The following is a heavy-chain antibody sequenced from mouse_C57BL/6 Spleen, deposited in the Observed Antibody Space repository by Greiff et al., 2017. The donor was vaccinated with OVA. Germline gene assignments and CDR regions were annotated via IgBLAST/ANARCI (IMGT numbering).Heavy chain of an antibody. CDR1: GYTFTSYW. J-gene: IGHJ2*01. Sequence: QVQLKQPGAELVMPGASVKLSCKASGYTFTSYWMHWVKQRPGQGLEWIGEIDPSDSYTNYNQKFKGKSTLTVDKSSSTAYMQLSSLTSEDSAVYYCARLNYDYDGGPYYFDYWGQGTTLTVSS. V-gene: IGHV1-69*01. D-gene: IGHD2-4*01. CDR3: ARLNYDYDGGPYYFDY. CDR2: IDPSDSYT.